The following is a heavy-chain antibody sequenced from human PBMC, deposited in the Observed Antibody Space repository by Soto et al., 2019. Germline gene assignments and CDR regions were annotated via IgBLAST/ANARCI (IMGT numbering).Heavy chain of an antibody. V-gene: IGHV4-59*01. Sequence: PXETLSLTCTVSGGSISSYYWSWIRQPPGKGLEWIGYIYYSGSTNYNPSLKSRVTISVDTSKNQFSLKLSSVTAADTAVYYCARQQWLVLNAFDIWGQGTMVTVSS. CDR3: ARQQWLVLNAFDI. CDR1: GGSISSYY. J-gene: IGHJ3*02. D-gene: IGHD6-19*01. CDR2: IYYSGST.